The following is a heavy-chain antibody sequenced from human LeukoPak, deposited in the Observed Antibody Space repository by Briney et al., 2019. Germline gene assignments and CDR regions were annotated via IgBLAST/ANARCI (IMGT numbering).Heavy chain of an antibody. CDR1: GYTFTSYG. V-gene: IGHV1-18*01. CDR3: ERNSSGWLIDY. J-gene: IGHJ4*02. D-gene: IGHD6-19*01. Sequence: ASVKVSFKASGYTFTSYGISWVRQAPGQGLEWMGWINTYNGHINYAQKLQGRVTMTTDTSTSTAYMELRSLTSDDTAVYYCERNSSGWLIDYWGQGTLVTVSS. CDR2: INTYNGHI.